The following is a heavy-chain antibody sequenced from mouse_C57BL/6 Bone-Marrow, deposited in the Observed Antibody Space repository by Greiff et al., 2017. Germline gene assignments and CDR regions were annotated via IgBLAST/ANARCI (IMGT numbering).Heavy chain of an antibody. CDR2: IHPNSGST. Sequence: QVQLQQPGAELVKPGASVKLSCKASGYTFTSSWMHWVKQRPGQGLEWIGMIHPNSGSTNYNEKFKSKATLTVDKSSSTAYMQLSSLTSGDSAVYYCARGDLRGGFAYWGQGTLVTVSA. CDR3: ARGDLRGGFAY. D-gene: IGHD1-1*01. V-gene: IGHV1-64*01. J-gene: IGHJ3*01. CDR1: GYTFTSSW.